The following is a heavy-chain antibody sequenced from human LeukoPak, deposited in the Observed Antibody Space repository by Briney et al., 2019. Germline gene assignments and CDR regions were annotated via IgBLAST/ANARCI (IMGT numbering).Heavy chain of an antibody. J-gene: IGHJ4*02. CDR3: ARETTVTTLNYLRFDY. Sequence: ASVKVSCKASGYTFTSYGISWVRQAPGQGLEWMGWISAYNGNTNYAQKLQGRVTMTTDTSTSPAYMELRSLRSDDTAVYYGARETTVTTLNYLRFDYWGQGTLGTVSS. V-gene: IGHV1-18*01. CDR2: ISAYNGNT. D-gene: IGHD4-17*01. CDR1: GYTFTSYG.